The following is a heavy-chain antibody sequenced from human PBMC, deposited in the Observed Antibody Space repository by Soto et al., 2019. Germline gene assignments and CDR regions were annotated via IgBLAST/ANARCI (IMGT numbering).Heavy chain of an antibody. CDR1: GHTLTEFS. J-gene: IGHJ4*02. D-gene: IGHD1-1*01. Sequence: QVQLVQSGAEVKKPGASVKVSCKVSGHTLTEFSIHWVRQAPGKGLEWMGGFDPEDGETIYAQKFQGSVTMTEDTSTDSAYMELSSLRSEDTAVYYCAAGGTRWLPPPVNYWGQGTLVTVSS. CDR3: AAGGTRWLPPPVNY. CDR2: FDPEDGET. V-gene: IGHV1-24*01.